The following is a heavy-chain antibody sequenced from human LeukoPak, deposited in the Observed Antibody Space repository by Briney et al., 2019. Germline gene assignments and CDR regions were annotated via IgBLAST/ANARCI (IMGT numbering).Heavy chain of an antibody. J-gene: IGHJ4*02. Sequence: GGSLRLSCAASGFTFSSYAMHWVRQAPGKGLEWVAVISYDGSSKYYADSVKGRFTISRDNSKNTLYLQMNSLRAEDTAVYYCAKDHYYNNSGYYYVGPFGYWGQGTLVTVSS. D-gene: IGHD3-22*01. CDR2: ISYDGSSK. CDR3: AKDHYYNNSGYYYVGPFGY. CDR1: GFTFSSYA. V-gene: IGHV3-30-3*01.